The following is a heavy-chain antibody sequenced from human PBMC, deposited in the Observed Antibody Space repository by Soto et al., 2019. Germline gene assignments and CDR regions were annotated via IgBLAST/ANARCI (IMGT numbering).Heavy chain of an antibody. Sequence: EVQLVESGGGLVQPGGSLRLSCAASGFTFSSYEMNWVRQAPGKGLEWVSYISSSGSTIYYADSVKGRFTISRDNAKNSLYLQKNSLRAEDTAVYYCARGNYYYDSSGYQAPFDYWGQGTLVTVSS. V-gene: IGHV3-48*03. D-gene: IGHD3-22*01. CDR2: ISSSGSTI. CDR3: ARGNYYYDSSGYQAPFDY. J-gene: IGHJ4*02. CDR1: GFTFSSYE.